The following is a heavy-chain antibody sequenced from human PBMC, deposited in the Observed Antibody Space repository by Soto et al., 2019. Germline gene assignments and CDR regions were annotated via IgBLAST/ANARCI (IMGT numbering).Heavy chain of an antibody. CDR2: ISYDGNNK. V-gene: IGHV3-30-3*01. CDR3: ARDLKGGSSCFWDYFDC. J-gene: IGHJ4*02. D-gene: IGHD6-13*01. CDR1: GFTFSSYA. Sequence: QVQLVESGGGVVQPGRSLRLSCAASGFTFSSYAMHWVRQAPGKGLEWVAAISYDGNNKYYADSVKGRFTISRDNSKNTLFLQMNSLRTEDAAVYYCARDLKGGSSCFWDYFDCWGQGTLVTVSS.